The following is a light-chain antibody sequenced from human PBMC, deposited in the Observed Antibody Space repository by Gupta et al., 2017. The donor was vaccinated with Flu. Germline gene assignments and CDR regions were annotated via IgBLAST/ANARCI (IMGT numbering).Light chain of an antibody. CDR2: DAS. CDR1: QDISNY. J-gene: IGKJ4*01. Sequence: DIQMTQSPSSLSASVGDRVTITCQASQDISNYLNWYQQKPGKAPKLLIYDASNLEIGVPSRFSGSGSGTDFTFTITSRQPEDIATYCCQQYDNLPPLTFGGGTKVEIE. CDR3: QQYDNLPPLT. V-gene: IGKV1-33*01.